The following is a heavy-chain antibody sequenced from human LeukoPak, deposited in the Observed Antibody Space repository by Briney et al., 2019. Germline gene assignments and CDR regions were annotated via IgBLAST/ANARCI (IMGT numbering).Heavy chain of an antibody. CDR2: ISHNGDTK. J-gene: IGHJ4*02. V-gene: IGHV3-11*01. Sequence: GGSLRLSCAASGFTFSDHYMIWLRQAPGKGLESISYISHNGDTKYYADSVKGRLSISRDNAKSSLYLEMNSLRVEDTAVYYCARDRHGSFDYWGQGTLVTVSS. CDR1: GFTFSDHY. CDR3: ARDRHGSFDY.